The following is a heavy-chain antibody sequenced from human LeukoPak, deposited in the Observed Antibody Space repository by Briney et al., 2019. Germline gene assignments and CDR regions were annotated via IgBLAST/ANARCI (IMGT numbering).Heavy chain of an antibody. D-gene: IGHD3-22*01. V-gene: IGHV1-18*04. Sequence: GASVKVSCKASGYTFTGYYMHWVRQAPGQGLEWMGWISAYNGNTNYAQKLQGRVTMTTDTSTSTAYMELRSLRSDDTAVYYCARVEGSSGYWGTIYYYYGMDVWGQGTTVTVSS. CDR1: GYTFTGYY. CDR3: ARVEGSSGYWGTIYYYYGMDV. J-gene: IGHJ6*02. CDR2: ISAYNGNT.